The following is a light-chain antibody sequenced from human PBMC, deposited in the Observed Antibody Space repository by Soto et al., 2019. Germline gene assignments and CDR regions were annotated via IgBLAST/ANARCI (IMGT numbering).Light chain of an antibody. Sequence: QSVLTQPPSASGSPGQSVTISCTGTSSDVGGYNFVSWYQHHPGKAPKLMIYEVTKRPSGVPDRFSGSKSGNTASLTVSGLQAEDEADYYRNSYANSNNWVFGGGTKLTVL. V-gene: IGLV2-8*01. CDR2: EVT. CDR1: SSDVGGYNF. J-gene: IGLJ3*02. CDR3: NSYANSNNWV.